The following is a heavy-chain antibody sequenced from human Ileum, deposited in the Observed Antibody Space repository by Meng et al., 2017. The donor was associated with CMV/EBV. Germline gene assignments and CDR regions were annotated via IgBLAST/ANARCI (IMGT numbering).Heavy chain of an antibody. Sequence: GESLKISCVASGFTFSSCAMHWVRQAPGKGLKWVAVISYDGSNKYYADSVKGRFTISRDNSKNTLFLQMNSLRAEDTAVYYCARDLEYSSTIFGSDYWGQGTLVTVSS. V-gene: IGHV3-30-3*01. D-gene: IGHD6-6*01. J-gene: IGHJ4*02. CDR3: ARDLEYSSTIFGSDY. CDR1: GFTFSSCA. CDR2: ISYDGSNK.